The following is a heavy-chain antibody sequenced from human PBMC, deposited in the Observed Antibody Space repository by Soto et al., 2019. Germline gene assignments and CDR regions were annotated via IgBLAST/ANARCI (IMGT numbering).Heavy chain of an antibody. J-gene: IGHJ4*02. Sequence: GGSLRLSCAASGFTFSSYAMHWVRQAPDKGLEWVAVISYDGSNKYYADSVKGRFTISRDNSKDTLYLQMNSLRGEDTAVYYCARDVRSTYYDYWGQGTLVTVSS. CDR3: ARDVRSTYYDY. V-gene: IGHV3-30-3*01. CDR2: ISYDGSNK. CDR1: GFTFSSYA.